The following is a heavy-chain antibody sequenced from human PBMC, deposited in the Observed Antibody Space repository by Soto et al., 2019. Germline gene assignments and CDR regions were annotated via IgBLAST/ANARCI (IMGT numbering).Heavy chain of an antibody. CDR1: GFTFSTYT. J-gene: IGHJ4*02. CDR2: VSQDGTA. V-gene: IGHV3-23*01. D-gene: IGHD4-17*01. CDR3: AKDMRPDGVWDFDY. Sequence: PGGSLRLSCAASGFTFSTYTMAGVRQAPGRGPEWVAGVSQDGTAHYADSVKGRFTISRDNSRDTVYLQMITLRGEDTAVYYCAKDMRPDGVWDFDYWRQGTLVTVSS.